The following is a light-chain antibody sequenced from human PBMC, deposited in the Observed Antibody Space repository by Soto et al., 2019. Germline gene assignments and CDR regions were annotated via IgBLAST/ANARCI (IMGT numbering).Light chain of an antibody. CDR1: QGISSY. Sequence: AIRVTQSPSSLSASTGDRGTMTCRASQGISSYLAWYQQKPGKAPKLLIYAASTLQSGVPSRFSGSGSGTDFTLTISCLQSEDFATYYCQQYYSYPLTFGGGTKVDI. CDR3: QQYYSYPLT. J-gene: IGKJ4*01. CDR2: AAS. V-gene: IGKV1-8*01.